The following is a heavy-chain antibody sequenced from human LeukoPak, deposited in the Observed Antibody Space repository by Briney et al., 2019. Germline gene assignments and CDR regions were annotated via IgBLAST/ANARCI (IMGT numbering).Heavy chain of an antibody. V-gene: IGHV1-46*01. CDR2: IHPSGGST. CDR3: ARMAMDPAMVTNFFDL. Sequence: GASVKISCKASGYTFTDYYMYWVRQAPGQGPECMGVIHPSGGSTTYAQKFQGRVTLTKDTAMSTVYIELSSLRSDDTAVYYCARMAMDPAMVTNFFDLWGQGTLLTVSA. D-gene: IGHD5-18*01. CDR1: GYTFTDYY. J-gene: IGHJ4*02.